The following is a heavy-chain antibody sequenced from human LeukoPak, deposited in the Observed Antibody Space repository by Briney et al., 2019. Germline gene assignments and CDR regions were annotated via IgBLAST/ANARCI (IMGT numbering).Heavy chain of an antibody. CDR1: GVTFSSYS. D-gene: IGHD4-11*01. V-gene: IGHV3-48*04. J-gene: IGHJ4*02. CDR3: ARSTTVTTLDY. CDR2: LSSGSSTI. Sequence: GGSLRLSCAASGVTFSSYSMNWVRQAPGKGLEWVSYLSSGSSTIYYADSVKGRFTISRDNAKTSQYLQMNSLRAEDTAVYYCARSTTVTTLDYWGQGTLVTVSS.